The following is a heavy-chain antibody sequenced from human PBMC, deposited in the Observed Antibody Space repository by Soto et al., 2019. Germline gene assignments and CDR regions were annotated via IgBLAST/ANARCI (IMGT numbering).Heavy chain of an antibody. V-gene: IGHV5-51*01. CDR1: RYSFSTNW. J-gene: IGHJ4*02. CDR2: VHFGVSRT. CDR3: ATWRGSSWLDY. D-gene: IGHD6-13*01. Sequence: GASLKRSCKGPRYSFSTNWIASVRQMPGKGPEWMGSVHFGVSRTRYGPSFEGQIPISADRSISTAYLQWRSLKASDSAMYYCATWRGSSWLDYWGQGTQVTVPS.